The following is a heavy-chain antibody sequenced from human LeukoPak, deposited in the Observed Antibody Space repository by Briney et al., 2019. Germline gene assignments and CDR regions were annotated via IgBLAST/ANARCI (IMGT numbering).Heavy chain of an antibody. J-gene: IGHJ4*02. CDR2: INWNGRST. V-gene: IGHV3-20*04. D-gene: IGHD1-26*01. CDR1: GFTFNDYG. Sequence: GGSLRLSCAASGFTFNDYGMSWVRQVPGKGLEWVSGINWNGRSTRYGDSVKGRFTISRDNAKNSLHLQMNSLRAEDTAFYYCARDLVSGIYSDPPYYFDYWGQGILVTVSS. CDR3: ARDLVSGIYSDPPYYFDY.